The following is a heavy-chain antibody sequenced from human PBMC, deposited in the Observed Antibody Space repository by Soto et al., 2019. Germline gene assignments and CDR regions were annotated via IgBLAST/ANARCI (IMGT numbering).Heavy chain of an antibody. CDR3: AREWVVDYQGGSLTF. CDR1: GFTCSIYG. Sequence: EVPLVESGGGLVKPAESLRLSCAASGFTCSIYGINLHRQAPGTRLEWVSSISTSGSYMYYADSVKGRFTISRDNAKTSLYLHMNNLRAEDTAVYDCAREWVVDYQGGSLTFWGQGTLVTVSS. J-gene: IGHJ1*01. V-gene: IGHV3-21*01. D-gene: IGHD2-15*01. CDR2: ISTSGSYM.